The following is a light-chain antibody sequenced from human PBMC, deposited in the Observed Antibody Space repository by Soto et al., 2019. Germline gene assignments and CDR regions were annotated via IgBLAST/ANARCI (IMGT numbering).Light chain of an antibody. CDR3: QHRSNWPVT. J-gene: IGKJ4*01. Sequence: EIVLTQSPATLSLSPGERATLSCRASQSVSSFLAWYQQKPGQAPRLLIYDSSNRATGIPARFSGSGSGTDVTLTISRLEPEDFAVYYCQHRSNWPVTFGGGTKVEI. V-gene: IGKV3-11*01. CDR2: DSS. CDR1: QSVSSF.